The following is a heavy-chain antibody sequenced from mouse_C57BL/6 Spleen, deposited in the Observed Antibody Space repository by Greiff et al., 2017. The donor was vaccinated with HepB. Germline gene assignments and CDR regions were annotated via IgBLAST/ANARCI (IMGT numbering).Heavy chain of an antibody. V-gene: IGHV1-18*01. J-gene: IGHJ1*03. CDR1: GYTFTDYN. CDR3: ARRGYDYGYDV. CDR2: INPNNGGT. Sequence: VQLKQSGPELVKPGASVKIPCKASGYTFTDYNMDWVKQSHGKSLEWIGDINPNNGGTIYNQKFKGKATLTVDKSSSTAYMELRSLTSEDTAVYYCARRGYDYGYDVWGTGTTVTVSS. D-gene: IGHD2-4*01.